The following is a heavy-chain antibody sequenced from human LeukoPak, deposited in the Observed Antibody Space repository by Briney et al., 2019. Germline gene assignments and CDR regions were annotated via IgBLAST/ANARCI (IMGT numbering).Heavy chain of an antibody. CDR2: ISGSGGST. D-gene: IGHD6-19*01. J-gene: IGHJ6*02. Sequence: GGSLRLSSAASGFTFSSYAMSWVRQAPGKGLEWVSAISGSGGSTYYADSVKGRFTISRDNSKNTLYLQMNSLRAEDTAVYYCAKVEDSSGWYAHYYYYGMDVWGQGTTVTVSS. CDR1: GFTFSSYA. CDR3: AKVEDSSGWYAHYYYYGMDV. V-gene: IGHV3-23*01.